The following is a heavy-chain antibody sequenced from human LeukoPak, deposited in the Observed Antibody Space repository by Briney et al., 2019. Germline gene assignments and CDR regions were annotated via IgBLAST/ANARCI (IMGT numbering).Heavy chain of an antibody. D-gene: IGHD1-26*01. CDR2: ISTSSINI. Sequence: GGSLRLSCAASGFTFSSYSMNWVRQAPGKGLEWVSFISTSSINIYYADSLKGRFTISRDNAKNSLYLQMNSLTAADTAVYYCAKDRSIGTYYTFDHWGQGTLVTVSS. J-gene: IGHJ4*02. V-gene: IGHV3-21*04. CDR3: AKDRSIGTYYTFDH. CDR1: GFTFSSYS.